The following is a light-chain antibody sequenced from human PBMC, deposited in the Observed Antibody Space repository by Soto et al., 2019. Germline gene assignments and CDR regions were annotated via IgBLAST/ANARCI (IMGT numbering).Light chain of an antibody. CDR2: DAS. Sequence: EIVLTQSPATLSLSPGERATLSCRASQSVSSYLAWYQQKPGQAPRLLIYDASNRATGIPARFSGRGSGTDFTLTISGLEPEDFAVDYCEQRSNWPPWTFGQGTKVEIK. CDR3: EQRSNWPPWT. J-gene: IGKJ1*01. V-gene: IGKV3-11*01. CDR1: QSVSSY.